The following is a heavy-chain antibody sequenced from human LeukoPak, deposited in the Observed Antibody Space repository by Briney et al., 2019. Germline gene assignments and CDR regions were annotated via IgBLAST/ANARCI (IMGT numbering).Heavy chain of an antibody. V-gene: IGHV3-11*01. CDR2: ISSSGSTI. D-gene: IGHD3-22*01. CDR1: GFTFGDYY. CDR3: ARDTYYYDSSGYTRLDY. J-gene: IGHJ4*02. Sequence: GGSLRLSCAASGFTFGDYYMSWIRQAPGKGLEWVSYISSSGSTIYYADSVKGRFTISRDNAKNSLYLQMNSLRAEDTAVYYCARDTYYYDSSGYTRLDYWGQGTLVTVSS.